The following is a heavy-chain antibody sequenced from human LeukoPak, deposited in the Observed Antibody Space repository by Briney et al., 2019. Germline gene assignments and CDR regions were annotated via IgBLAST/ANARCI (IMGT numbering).Heavy chain of an antibody. D-gene: IGHD3-22*01. CDR1: GGSISSGGYS. CDR2: IYHSGST. CDR3: ARRGYYYDSSGYYPEYYFDY. V-gene: IGHV4-30-2*01. Sequence: SETLSLTRAVSGGSISSGGYSWSWIRQPPGKGLEWIGYIYHSGSTYYNPSLKSRVTISVDRSKNQFPLKLSSVTAADTAVYYCARRGYYYDSSGYYPEYYFDYWGQGALVTVSS. J-gene: IGHJ4*02.